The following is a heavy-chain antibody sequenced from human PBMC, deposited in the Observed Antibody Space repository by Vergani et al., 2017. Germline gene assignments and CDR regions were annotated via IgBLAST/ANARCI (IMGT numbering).Heavy chain of an antibody. V-gene: IGHV4-61*10. CDR2: IYYSGST. Sequence: QVQLQESGPGLVKPSQTLSLSCTVSGGSVRTSIGYYWTWIRQPAGKTLEWIGYIYYSGSTNYNPSLKSRVTISVDTSKNQFSLKRSSVTAADTAVYYCARNPYCGGDCYSDAFDIWGQGTMVTVSS. CDR3: ARNPYCGGDCYSDAFDI. CDR1: GGSVRTSIGYY. J-gene: IGHJ3*02. D-gene: IGHD2-21*02.